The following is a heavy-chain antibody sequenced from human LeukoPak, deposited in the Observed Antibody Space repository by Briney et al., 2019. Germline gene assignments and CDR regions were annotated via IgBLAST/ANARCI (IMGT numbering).Heavy chain of an antibody. J-gene: IGHJ4*02. V-gene: IGHV3-23*01. CDR2: ISDSGGTT. D-gene: IGHD2-2*01. CDR3: AKSSDGSTSFDQ. Sequence: GGSLRLSCVASGFTFRTYAMSWVRQAPGKGLEWVSGISDSGGTTYYVDSVKGRFTISRDNSKNTLYLQINSLRAEDMALYYCAKSSDGSTSFDQWGQGTLVIVSS. CDR1: GFTFRTYA.